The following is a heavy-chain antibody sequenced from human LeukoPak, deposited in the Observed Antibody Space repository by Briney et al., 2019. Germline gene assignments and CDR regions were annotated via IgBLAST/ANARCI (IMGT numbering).Heavy chain of an antibody. J-gene: IGHJ5*02. V-gene: IGHV3-30*02. CDR3: ANSVVPALDP. CDR2: IRYDGSNK. Sequence: GGSLRLSCAASGSTFSSYGMHWVRQAQGKGLEWVAFIRYDGSNKYYADSVKGRFTISRDNSKNTLYLQMNSLRAEDTAVYYCANSVVPALDPWSQGTLVTVSS. D-gene: IGHD2-2*01. CDR1: GSTFSSYG.